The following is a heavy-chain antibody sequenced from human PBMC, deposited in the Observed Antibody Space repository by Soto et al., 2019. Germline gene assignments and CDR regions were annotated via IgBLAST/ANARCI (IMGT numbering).Heavy chain of an antibody. J-gene: IGHJ2*01. V-gene: IGHV4-30-4*01. CDR3: AREIIPLTTDWYFDL. CDR1: GGSMSGHMSY. Sequence: QVQLQESGPGLVKPSETLSLTCTVSGGSMSGHMSYWSWIRQPPVKGLEWIGYIYESGSTYYNPSLKSRVTITVDTSKKQFSLRLNSVTAADTAVYYCAREIIPLTTDWYFDLWGRGTLVTVSS. CDR2: IYESGST. D-gene: IGHD4-17*01.